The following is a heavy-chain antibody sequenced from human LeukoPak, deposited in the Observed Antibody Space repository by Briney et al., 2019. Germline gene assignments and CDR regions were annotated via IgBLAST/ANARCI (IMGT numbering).Heavy chain of an antibody. CDR1: GFTFSSYA. Sequence: GGSLRLSCAASGFTFSSYAMSWVRQAPGKGLEWVAVIWYDGSNKYYADSVKGRFTISRDNSKNTLYLQMNSLRAEDTAVYYCARDPAMIVVASFDYWGQGTLVTVSS. D-gene: IGHD3-22*01. J-gene: IGHJ4*02. CDR2: IWYDGSNK. V-gene: IGHV3-33*08. CDR3: ARDPAMIVVASFDY.